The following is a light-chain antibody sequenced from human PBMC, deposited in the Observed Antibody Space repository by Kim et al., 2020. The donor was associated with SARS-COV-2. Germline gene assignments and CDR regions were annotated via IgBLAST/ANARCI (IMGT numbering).Light chain of an antibody. CDR2: WAS. J-gene: IGKJ4*01. Sequence: DIVMTQSPDSLAVSLGERATINCKSSQSVLYISNNKNYLAWYQQKPGQPPKLLIYWASTRESGVPDRFSGSGSGTDFTLTISSLQAEDVAVYYCQQYYITPLTFGGGTKVDIK. CDR1: QSVLYISNNKNY. V-gene: IGKV4-1*01. CDR3: QQYYITPLT.